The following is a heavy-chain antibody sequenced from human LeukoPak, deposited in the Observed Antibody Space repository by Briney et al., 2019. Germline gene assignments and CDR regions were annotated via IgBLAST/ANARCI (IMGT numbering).Heavy chain of an antibody. CDR3: AKDLTGPFDY. V-gene: IGHV3-23*01. J-gene: IGHJ4*02. Sequence: GGSLRLSCAASGFTFTSYAMSWVRQAPGKGMEWGSAISGSGGSTYYADSVKGRFTISRDNSKNTLYLQMNSLRAEDTAVYYCAKDLTGPFDYWGQGTLVTVSS. D-gene: IGHD2-8*02. CDR1: GFTFTSYA. CDR2: ISGSGGST.